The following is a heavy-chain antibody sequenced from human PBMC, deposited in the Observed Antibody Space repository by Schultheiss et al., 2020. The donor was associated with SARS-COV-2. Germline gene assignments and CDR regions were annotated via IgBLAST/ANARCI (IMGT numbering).Heavy chain of an antibody. CDR2: ISYDGSNK. Sequence: GESLKISCAASGFTFSSYAMHWVRQAPGKGLEWVAVISYDGSNKYYADSVKGRFTISRDNSKNTLYLQMNSLRAEDTAVYYCARDLWMATINGVFYFDYWGQGTLVTVSS. D-gene: IGHD5-24*01. CDR3: ARDLWMATINGVFYFDY. V-gene: IGHV3-30*01. CDR1: GFTFSSYA. J-gene: IGHJ4*02.